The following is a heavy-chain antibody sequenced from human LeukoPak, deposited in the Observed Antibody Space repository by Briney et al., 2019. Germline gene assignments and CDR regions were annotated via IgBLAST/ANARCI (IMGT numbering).Heavy chain of an antibody. J-gene: IGHJ4*02. CDR2: ISAYNGNT. V-gene: IGHV1-18*01. Sequence: ASVKVSCKASGYAFTSYGISWVRQAPGQGFEWMGWISAYNGNTNYAQKFQGRVTMTRDTSISTAYMELSRLRSDDTAVYYCARTARWIQLWFYYWGQGTLVTVSS. D-gene: IGHD5-18*01. CDR1: GYAFTSYG. CDR3: ARTARWIQLWFYY.